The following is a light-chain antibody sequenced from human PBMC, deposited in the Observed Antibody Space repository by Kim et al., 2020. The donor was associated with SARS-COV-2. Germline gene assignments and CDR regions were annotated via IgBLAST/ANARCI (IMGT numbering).Light chain of an antibody. CDR3: QHRGDWPGT. Sequence: EIVLTQSPAILSLSPGERATLSCRASQNIGSYLAWYQQKPGQAPRLLIYDASGRATGISPRFTGSGSGTDFSLTISSLEPEDFAVYCWQHRGDWPGTFGPGTKVDIK. CDR2: DAS. V-gene: IGKV3-11*01. J-gene: IGKJ3*01. CDR1: QNIGSY.